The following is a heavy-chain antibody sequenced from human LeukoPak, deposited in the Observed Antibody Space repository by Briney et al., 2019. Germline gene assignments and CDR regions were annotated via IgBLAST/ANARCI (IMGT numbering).Heavy chain of an antibody. Sequence: GASVKVSCKASGYTFTNDNISWVRQAIGQGLEWMGWINPNSGGTNYAQKFRGRVTMTRDTSISTAYMELSRLRSDDTAVYYCAREGSSSESYWFDPWGQGTLVTVSS. CDR2: INPNSGGT. D-gene: IGHD6-6*01. V-gene: IGHV1-2*02. CDR1: GYTFTNDN. CDR3: AREGSSSESYWFDP. J-gene: IGHJ5*02.